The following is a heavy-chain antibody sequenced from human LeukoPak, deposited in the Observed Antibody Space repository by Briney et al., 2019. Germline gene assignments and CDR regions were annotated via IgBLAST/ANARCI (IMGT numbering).Heavy chain of an antibody. CDR2: ISYDGSNK. CDR1: GLTLSGNA. Sequence: AGGSLRLSCLASGLTLSGNAMHWVRQAPGKGLEWVAVISYDGSNKYYADSVKGRFTISRDNSKNTLYLQMNSLRAEDTAVYYCAKDRAPYSSSWYKDYWGQGTLVTVSS. J-gene: IGHJ4*02. V-gene: IGHV3-30*18. CDR3: AKDRAPYSSSWYKDY. D-gene: IGHD6-13*01.